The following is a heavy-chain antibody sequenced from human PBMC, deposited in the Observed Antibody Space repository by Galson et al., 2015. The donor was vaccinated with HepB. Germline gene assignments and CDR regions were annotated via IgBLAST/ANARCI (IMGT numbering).Heavy chain of an antibody. D-gene: IGHD3-3*01. CDR2: ISWDGGNT. J-gene: IGHJ4*02. Sequence: SLRLSCAASGFTFDDYTMHWVRQAPGKGLEWVSLISWDGGNTYYADSLKGRFTISRDNSKNSLYLQMNSLRTEDTALYYCAKDGGFWSGYPDYWGQGTLVTVSS. V-gene: IGHV3-43*01. CDR1: GFTFDDYT. CDR3: AKDGGFWSGYPDY.